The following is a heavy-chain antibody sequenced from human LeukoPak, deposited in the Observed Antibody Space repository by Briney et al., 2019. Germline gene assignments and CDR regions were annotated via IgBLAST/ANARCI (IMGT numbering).Heavy chain of an antibody. J-gene: IGHJ5*02. CDR2: ISAYNGNT. CDR1: GYTFTSYG. V-gene: IGHV1-18*01. D-gene: IGHD4-17*01. CDR3: ARGDYGDYPNWFDP. Sequence: ASVKVSCKASGYTFTSYGISWVRQAPGQGLEWMGWISAYNGNTNYAQKLQGRVTTTTDTSTSTAYMELRSLRSDDTAVYYCARGDYGDYPNWFDPWGQGTLVTVSS.